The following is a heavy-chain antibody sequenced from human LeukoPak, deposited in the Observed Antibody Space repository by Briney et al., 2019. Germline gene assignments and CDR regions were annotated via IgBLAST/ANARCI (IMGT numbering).Heavy chain of an antibody. V-gene: IGHV3-30-3*02. CDR1: GFTFSSYS. CDR3: AKKSVGATALIDY. D-gene: IGHD1-26*01. J-gene: IGHJ4*02. CDR2: ISYHGSNT. Sequence: GGSLRLSCAASGFTFSSYSMHWVRQAPGKGLEWLTLISYHGSNTEYTESVKGRFTISRDNSKNTLFLQMNSLRTEDAAVYYCAKKSVGATALIDYWGQGTLVTVSS.